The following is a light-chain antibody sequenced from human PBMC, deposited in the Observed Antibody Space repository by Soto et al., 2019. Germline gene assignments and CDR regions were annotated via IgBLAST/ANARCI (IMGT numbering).Light chain of an antibody. CDR3: QQYGSSPLT. CDR1: QSVSISS. V-gene: IGKV3-20*01. J-gene: IGKJ3*01. CDR2: GAS. Sequence: IVLTQSPGTLSLSPGERATLSCRASQSVSISSLAWYQQKPGQATRLLIYGASSRATGIPDRYSGSGSGTDFTLTISRLEPADFAVYCCQQYGSSPLTFGPGTKVDIK.